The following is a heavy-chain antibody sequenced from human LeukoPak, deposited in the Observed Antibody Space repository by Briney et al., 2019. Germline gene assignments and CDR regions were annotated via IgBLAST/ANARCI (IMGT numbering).Heavy chain of an antibody. V-gene: IGHV3-9*01. CDR1: GFTFDDYA. D-gene: IGHD3-16*02. CDR3: AKDITFGGVIGPFDY. CDR2: ISLNSGSI. Sequence: GGSLRLSCAASGFTFDDYAMHWVRQAPGKGLEWVSGISLNSGSIGYADSVKGRFTISRDNAKNSLYLQMNSLRAEDTALYYCAKDITFGGVIGPFDYWGQGTLVTVSS. J-gene: IGHJ4*02.